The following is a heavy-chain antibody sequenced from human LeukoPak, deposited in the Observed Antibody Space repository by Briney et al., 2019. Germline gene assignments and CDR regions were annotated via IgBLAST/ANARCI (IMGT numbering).Heavy chain of an antibody. J-gene: IGHJ5*02. D-gene: IGHD3-3*01. CDR3: ARHEAYDFWSGSFGGWFDP. CDR2: IYYSGTT. CDR1: GDSISSGTYY. V-gene: IGHV4-39*01. Sequence: SETLSLTCAVSGDSISSGTYYWGWIRQPPGKGLEWIGYIYYSGTTYYNSSLKSRVTISIDTSKNQLSLKLNFVTAADTAVYFCARHEAYDFWSGSFGGWFDPWGQGTLVTVSS.